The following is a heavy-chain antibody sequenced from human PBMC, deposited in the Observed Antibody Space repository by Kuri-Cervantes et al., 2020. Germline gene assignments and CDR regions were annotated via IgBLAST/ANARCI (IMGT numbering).Heavy chain of an antibody. CDR2: IYHSGST. CDR1: GGSISSGGYS. D-gene: IGHD2-8*01. CDR3: ARDGGYATRSWFDP. Sequence: LRLSCAVSGGSISSGGYSWSWIRQPPGKGLEWIGYIYHSGSTNYNPSLKSRVTISVDTSKNQFSLKLSSVTAADTAVYYCARDGGYATRSWFDPWGQGTLVTVSS. J-gene: IGHJ5*02. V-gene: IGHV4-30-2*01.